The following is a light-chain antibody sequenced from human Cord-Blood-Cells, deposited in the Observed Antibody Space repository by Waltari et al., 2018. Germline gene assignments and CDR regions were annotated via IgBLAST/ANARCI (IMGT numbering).Light chain of an antibody. Sequence: QSALTPPASVSGSPGQSITIPCPGTSSDVGGYNSVSWYHQHPGKAPKRMIYEVSNRPSGVSNRFSGSKSGNTASLTISGLQAEDEADYYCSSYTSSSTYVFGTGTKVTVL. V-gene: IGLV2-14*01. CDR3: SSYTSSSTYV. CDR1: SSDVGGYNS. J-gene: IGLJ1*01. CDR2: EVS.